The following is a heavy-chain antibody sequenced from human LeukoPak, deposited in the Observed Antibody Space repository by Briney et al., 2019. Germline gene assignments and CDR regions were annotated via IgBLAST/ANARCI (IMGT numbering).Heavy chain of an antibody. CDR1: GFSFEDFA. CDR3: TKAKRTDYSGAGSYYNEAYYYSGMDV. J-gene: IGHJ6*02. V-gene: IGHV3-9*01. Sequence: GRSLRLSCAASGFSFEDFAMHWVRQGPGKGLEGVSGISWNSGNIGYADSVKGRFTISRDNAKRSLYLQMTSLRAEDTALYSCTKAKRTDYSGAGSYYNEAYYYSGMDVRGPGTTVTVSS. D-gene: IGHD3-10*01. CDR2: ISWNSGNI.